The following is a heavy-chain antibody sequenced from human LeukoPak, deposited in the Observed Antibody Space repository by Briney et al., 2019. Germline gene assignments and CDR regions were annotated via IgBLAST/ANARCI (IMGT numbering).Heavy chain of an antibody. D-gene: IGHD3-16*01. CDR1: GFTVSTSS. CDR2: IYSDNT. J-gene: IGHJ4*02. Sequence: GGSLRLSCTVSGFTVSTSSMSWVRQAPGKGLEWVSFIYSDNTHYSDSVKGRFTISRDNAKNSLYLQMNSLRAEDTAVYYCARDWGPIDYWGQGTLVTVSS. CDR3: ARDWGPIDY. V-gene: IGHV3-66*01.